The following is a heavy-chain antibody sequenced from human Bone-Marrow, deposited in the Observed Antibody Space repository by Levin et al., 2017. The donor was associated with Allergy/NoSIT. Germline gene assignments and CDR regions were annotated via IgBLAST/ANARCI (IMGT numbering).Heavy chain of an antibody. CDR2: FDPEAGEM. V-gene: IGHV1-24*01. D-gene: IGHD6-19*01. CDR1: GHILSELT. Sequence: ASVKVSCKVSGHILSELTMHWVRQAPGQGFEWMGGFDPEAGEMFYAQKFQGRVTMVDDRYTDTADMDLTRLTSQDSAVYFCATRARWLVSIDFWGQGSPVPVSS. J-gene: IGHJ4*02. CDR3: ATRARWLVSIDF.